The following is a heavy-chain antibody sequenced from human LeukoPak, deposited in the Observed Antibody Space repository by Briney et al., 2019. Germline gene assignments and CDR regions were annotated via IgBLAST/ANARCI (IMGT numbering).Heavy chain of an antibody. J-gene: IGHJ4*02. CDR1: GFTFSSYA. CDR3: ARDTGYCTNGVCRHYFDY. CDR2: ISTSGGST. D-gene: IGHD2-8*01. Sequence: PGGSLRLSCAASGFTFSSYAMSWVRQGPGKGLEWVSAISTSGGSTYYADSVKGRFTISRDNAKNSLYLQMNSLRAEDTAVYYCARDTGYCTNGVCRHYFDYWGQGTLVTVSS. V-gene: IGHV3-23*01.